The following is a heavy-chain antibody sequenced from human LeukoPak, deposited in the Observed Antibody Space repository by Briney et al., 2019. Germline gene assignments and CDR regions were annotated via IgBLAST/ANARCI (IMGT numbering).Heavy chain of an antibody. D-gene: IGHD3-22*01. CDR1: GFTFSSYA. CDR2: ISGSGGST. J-gene: IGHJ5*02. CDR3: AKGDSGYYYDSSGYLNWFDP. V-gene: IGHV3-23*01. Sequence: GGSLRLSCAASGFTFSSYAMRRLRQAPGKGLEWVSGISGSGGSTYYVDSVKGRFTISRDNSKNTLSLQMNSLRAEDTAVYYCAKGDSGYYYDSSGYLNWFDPWGQGTLVTVSS.